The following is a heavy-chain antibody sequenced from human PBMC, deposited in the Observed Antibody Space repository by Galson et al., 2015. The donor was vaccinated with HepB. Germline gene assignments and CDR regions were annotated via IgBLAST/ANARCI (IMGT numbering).Heavy chain of an antibody. CDR3: ARGIVVVVAATPGSSWFDP. J-gene: IGHJ5*02. Sequence: SLRLSCAASGFTFNNYSMNWVRQAPGKGLEWVSYISSSSSTISYADSVKGRFTISRDNAKNSLYLQMNSLRAEDTAVYYCARGIVVVVAATPGSSWFDPWGQGTLVTVSS. CDR1: GFTFNNYS. D-gene: IGHD2-15*01. CDR2: ISSSSSTI. V-gene: IGHV3-48*01.